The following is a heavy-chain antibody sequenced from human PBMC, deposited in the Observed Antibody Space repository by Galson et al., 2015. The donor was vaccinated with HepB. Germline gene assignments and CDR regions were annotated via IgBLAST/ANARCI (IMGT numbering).Heavy chain of an antibody. CDR3: ARDRDYRFDC. V-gene: IGHV1-18*04. D-gene: IGHD4/OR15-4a*01. CDR2: ISANSGNT. J-gene: IGHJ4*02. CDR1: GYTFTTNG. Sequence: SVKVSCKASGYTFTTNGISWVRQAPGQGLEWMGWISANSGNTEYAQNLQGRVTLTRDTSTSTAYLELRSLRSDDTAAYYCARDRDYRFDCWGQGTLVTVSS.